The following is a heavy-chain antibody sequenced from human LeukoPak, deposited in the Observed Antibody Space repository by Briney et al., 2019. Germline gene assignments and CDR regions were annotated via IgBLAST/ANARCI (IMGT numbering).Heavy chain of an antibody. CDR2: MNPNSGNT. Sequence: ASVKVSCKASGYTFTSYDINWVRQASGQGLEWMGWMNPNSGNTASARKFQVRVTMTTNTSISTAYLELTGLRSEDTAMYFCARKGLLGSGKPWFDPWGQGTLVTVSS. CDR3: ARKGLLGSGKPWFDP. V-gene: IGHV1-8*01. D-gene: IGHD2-15*01. J-gene: IGHJ5*02. CDR1: GYTFTSYD.